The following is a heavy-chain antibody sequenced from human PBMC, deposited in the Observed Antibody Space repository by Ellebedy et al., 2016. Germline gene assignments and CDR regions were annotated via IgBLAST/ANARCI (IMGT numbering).Heavy chain of an antibody. CDR1: GYTFTSYG. CDR2: ISAYNGNT. J-gene: IGHJ4*02. V-gene: IGHV1-18*01. CDR3: ARDYYGSGSYRAFGY. Sequence: ASVKVSXXASGYTFTSYGISWVRQAPGQGLEWMGWISAYNGNTNYAQKLQGRVTMTTDTSTSTAYMELRSLRSDDTAVYYCARDYYGSGSYRAFGYWGQGTLVTVSS. D-gene: IGHD3-10*01.